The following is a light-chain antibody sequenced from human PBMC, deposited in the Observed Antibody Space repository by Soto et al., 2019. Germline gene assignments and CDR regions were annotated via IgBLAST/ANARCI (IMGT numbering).Light chain of an antibody. V-gene: IGKV3-20*01. CDR1: QSVSSSY. J-gene: IGKJ2*01. CDR2: GAS. Sequence: EIVVTQSPGTLSLSPGERATLSCRASQSVSSSYLAWYQQKPGQAPRLLIYGASSRATGIPDRFSGSGSGTDFTLTISRLEPEDFAVYDCQQYGSSPYTFGQGTKLEIK. CDR3: QQYGSSPYT.